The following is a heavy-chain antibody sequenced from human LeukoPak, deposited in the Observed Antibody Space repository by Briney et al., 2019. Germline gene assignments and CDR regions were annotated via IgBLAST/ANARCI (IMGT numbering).Heavy chain of an antibody. CDR1: GFTFSSYA. CDR3: ARLSHDYGDYPKAEELY. J-gene: IGHJ4*02. D-gene: IGHD4-17*01. CDR2: ISYDGSNK. V-gene: IGHV3-30-3*01. Sequence: GGSLRLSCAASGFTFSSYAMHWVRQAPGKGLEWVAVISYDGSNKYYADSVKGRFTISRDNSKSTLYLQMNSLRAEDTAVYYCARLSHDYGDYPKAEELYWGRGTLVTVSS.